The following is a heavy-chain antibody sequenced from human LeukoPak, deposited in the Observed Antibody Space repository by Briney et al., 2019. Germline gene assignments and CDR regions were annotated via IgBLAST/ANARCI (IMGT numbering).Heavy chain of an antibody. CDR2: IYPGDSDT. V-gene: IGHV5-51*01. J-gene: IGHJ4*02. CDR3: ARSIGSGYDLGYFDY. CDR1: GYRFTSYW. D-gene: IGHD5-12*01. Sequence: GESLKISCKGSGYRFTSYWIGWVRQMPGKGLEWMGIIYPGDSDTRYSPSFQGQVTISADKSISTAYLQWSSLKASDTAMYYCARSIGSGYDLGYFDYWGQGTLVTVSS.